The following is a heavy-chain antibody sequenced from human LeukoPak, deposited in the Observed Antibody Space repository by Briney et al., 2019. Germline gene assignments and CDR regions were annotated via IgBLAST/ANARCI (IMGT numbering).Heavy chain of an antibody. J-gene: IGHJ4*02. V-gene: IGHV4-39*06. CDR3: ARVSPYHDFWSGYPGAFDY. D-gene: IGHD3-3*01. CDR2: IYYSGSN. CDR1: GGSTSSSSYY. Sequence: SETLSLTCTVSGGSTSSSSYYWGWIRQPPGKGLEWIGSIYYSGSNYYNPSLKSRVSILVDTSKNLFTLELSSVTAADTAVYYCARVSPYHDFWSGYPGAFDYWGQGTLVTVSS.